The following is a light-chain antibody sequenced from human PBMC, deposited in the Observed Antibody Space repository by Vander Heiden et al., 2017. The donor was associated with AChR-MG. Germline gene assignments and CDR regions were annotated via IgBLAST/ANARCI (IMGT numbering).Light chain of an antibody. J-gene: IGKJ2*01. V-gene: IGKV4-1*01. CDR2: WAS. CDR3: QQDDTTPRT. CDR1: QSVLHSSTNDNY. Sequence: DLVMIQSPDSLAGSLGERATINCKSSQSVLHSSTNDNYLAWYQQKPGRPPKLLIYWASTRGSGVPDRFSGSGSGTDFTLTISSLQAEDVAVYYCQQDDTTPRTFGQGAKLEIK.